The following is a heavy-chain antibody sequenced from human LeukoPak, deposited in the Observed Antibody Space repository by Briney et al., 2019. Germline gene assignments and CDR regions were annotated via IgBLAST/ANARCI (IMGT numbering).Heavy chain of an antibody. CDR1: GFALSSYA. V-gene: IGHV3-23*05. Sequence: PGGSLRLSCAASGFALSSYAINWVRQAPGKGLQWVSVINNSGTSTFYAGSVKGRFTISRDNSRNTLYLQMSSLRGEDTALYFCARSLKWNLVGFDYWGQGTLVTVSS. J-gene: IGHJ4*02. D-gene: IGHD1-1*01. CDR2: INNSGTST. CDR3: ARSLKWNLVGFDY.